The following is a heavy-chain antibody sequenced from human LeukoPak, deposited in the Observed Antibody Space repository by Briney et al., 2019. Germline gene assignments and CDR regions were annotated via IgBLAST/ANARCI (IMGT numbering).Heavy chain of an antibody. V-gene: IGHV3-21*01. CDR3: ARVPGDY. Sequence: GGSLRLSCAASGFTFSSYSMNWVRQAPGKGLESVSSISSSSGYIYYVDSVKGRFTISRDNAKNSLYLQMNSLRAEDTAVYYCARVPGDYWGQGTLVTVSS. CDR1: GFTFSSYS. D-gene: IGHD1-14*01. CDR2: ISSSSGYI. J-gene: IGHJ4*02.